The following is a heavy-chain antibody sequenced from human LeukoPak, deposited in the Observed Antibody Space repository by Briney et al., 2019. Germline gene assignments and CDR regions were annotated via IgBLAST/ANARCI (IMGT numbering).Heavy chain of an antibody. V-gene: IGHV4-61*02. Sequence: PSETLSLTCTVSGGSISSGFYYWSWIRQPAGKGLEWIGRIYSSGNTNYNPSLKSRVSLSGDTSKNHFSLRLSSVTAADTAVYYCARHSYSTSYSYYYMDVWGRGTTVTVSS. CDR1: GGSISSGFYY. J-gene: IGHJ6*03. CDR2: IYSSGNT. D-gene: IGHD6-6*01. CDR3: ARHSYSTSYSYYYMDV.